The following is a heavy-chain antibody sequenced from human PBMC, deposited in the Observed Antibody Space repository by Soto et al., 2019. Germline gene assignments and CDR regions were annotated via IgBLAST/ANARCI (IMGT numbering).Heavy chain of an antibody. CDR1: GFTFSIYW. CDR3: TRVGGSVSGMDV. Sequence: EVQLVESGGVLVQPGGSLRLSCAASGFTFSIYWMHWVRQAPGKGPVWVSRIDNAGSSARYADSVKGRFTISRDNVKNTVYLKMNSLRAEDTAVYYCTRVGGSVSGMDVWGQGTTVTVSS. D-gene: IGHD1-26*01. V-gene: IGHV3-74*01. CDR2: IDNAGSSA. J-gene: IGHJ6*02.